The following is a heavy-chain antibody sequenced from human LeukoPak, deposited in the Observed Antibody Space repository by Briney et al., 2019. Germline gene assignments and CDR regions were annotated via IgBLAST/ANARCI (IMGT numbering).Heavy chain of an antibody. CDR3: ARLLVGVITTHSGDY. Sequence: SETLSLTCAVSGDSIYSKWWSWVRQPPGKGLEWIGEVFHTGDTKHNPSLKSRVTMSVDKSKNQFSLKLTSVTAADTAVYYCARLLVGVITTHSGDYWGQGTLVTVSS. CDR1: GDSIYSKW. D-gene: IGHD3-22*01. CDR2: VFHTGDT. V-gene: IGHV4-4*02. J-gene: IGHJ4*02.